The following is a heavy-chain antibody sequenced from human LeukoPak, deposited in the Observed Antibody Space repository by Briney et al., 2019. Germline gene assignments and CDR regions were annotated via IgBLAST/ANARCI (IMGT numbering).Heavy chain of an antibody. J-gene: IGHJ4*02. D-gene: IGHD3-10*01. Sequence: SETLSLTCTVSGGSISGYYWSWIRQPPGKGLEWIGEINHSGSTNYNPSLKSRVTISVDTSKNQFSLKLSSVTAADTAVYYCARGSTGIDYWGQGTLVTVSS. CDR2: INHSGST. V-gene: IGHV4-34*01. CDR3: ARGSTGIDY. CDR1: GGSISGYY.